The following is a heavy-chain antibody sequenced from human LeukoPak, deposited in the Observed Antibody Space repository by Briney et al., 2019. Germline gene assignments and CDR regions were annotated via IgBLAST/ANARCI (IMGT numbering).Heavy chain of an antibody. CDR3: ARHLYYYDSSGYYPDY. CDR2: IYYSGST. CDR1: GDSISSSTYY. Sequence: PSETLSLTCTVSGDSISSSTYYWGWIRQPPGKGLEWIANIYYSGSTYYNPSLKSRVTISVDTSKNQFSLKLSSVTAADTAVYYCARHLYYYDSSGYYPDYWGQGTLVTVSS. D-gene: IGHD3-22*01. J-gene: IGHJ4*02. V-gene: IGHV4-39*01.